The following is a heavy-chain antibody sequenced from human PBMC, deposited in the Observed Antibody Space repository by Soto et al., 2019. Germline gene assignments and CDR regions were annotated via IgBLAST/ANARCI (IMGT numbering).Heavy chain of an antibody. CDR1: GFTFSSYG. CDR2: ISYDGSNK. J-gene: IGHJ3*02. V-gene: IGHV3-30*18. D-gene: IGHD3-22*01. Sequence: RRLSCAASGFTFSSYGMHWVRQAPGKGLEWVAVISYDGSNKYYADSVKGRFTISRDNSKNTLYLQMNSLRAEDTAVYYCAKDAGYITMIVALSAFDIWGQGTMVTVSS. CDR3: AKDAGYITMIVALSAFDI.